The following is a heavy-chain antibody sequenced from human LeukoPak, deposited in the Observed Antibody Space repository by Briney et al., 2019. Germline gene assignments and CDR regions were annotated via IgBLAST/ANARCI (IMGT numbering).Heavy chain of an antibody. D-gene: IGHD3-10*01. J-gene: IGHJ6*02. CDR3: ASSMWFGESDNYGMDV. CDR2: IDPSDSYT. Sequence: GESLKISCKGSGYSFTSYWISWVRQMPGKGLEWMGRIDPSDSYTNYSPSFQGHVTISADKSISTAYLQWSSLKASDTAMYYCASSMWFGESDNYGMDVWGQGTTVTVSS. CDR1: GYSFTSYW. V-gene: IGHV5-10-1*01.